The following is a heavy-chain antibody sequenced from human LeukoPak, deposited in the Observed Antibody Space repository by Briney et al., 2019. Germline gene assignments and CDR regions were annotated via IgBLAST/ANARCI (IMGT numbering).Heavy chain of an antibody. CDR3: AREEGTMIVVARLLDY. CDR1: GYTFTDYY. CDR2: IIPIFGTA. Sequence: GASVKVSCETSGYTFTDYYIHWVRQAPGQGLEWMGGIIPIFGTANYAQKFQGRVTITADESTSTAYMELSSLRSEDTAVYYCAREEGTMIVVARLLDYWGQGTLVTVSS. V-gene: IGHV1-69*13. J-gene: IGHJ4*02. D-gene: IGHD3-22*01.